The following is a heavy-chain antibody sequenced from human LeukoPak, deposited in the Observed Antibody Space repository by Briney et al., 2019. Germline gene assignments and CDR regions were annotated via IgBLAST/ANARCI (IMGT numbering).Heavy chain of an antibody. J-gene: IGHJ3*02. CDR2: MNPNSGNT. V-gene: IGHV1-8*01. Sequence: GASVKVSCKASGYTFTSYDINWVRQATGQGLEWMGWMNPNSGNTGYAQKFQGRVTMTRNTSISTAYMELSSLRSEDTAVYYCARSEYLTVNLKDAFDIWGQGTMVTVSS. CDR1: GYTFTSYD. D-gene: IGHD4-17*01. CDR3: ARSEYLTVNLKDAFDI.